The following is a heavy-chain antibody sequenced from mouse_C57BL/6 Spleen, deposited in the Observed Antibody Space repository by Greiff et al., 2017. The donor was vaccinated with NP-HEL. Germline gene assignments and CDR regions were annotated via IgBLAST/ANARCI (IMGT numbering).Heavy chain of an antibody. CDR3: ARGAYYGSSPHAMDY. D-gene: IGHD1-1*01. J-gene: IGHJ4*01. Sequence: QVQLQQPGAELVRPGSSVKLSCKASGYTFTSYWMHWVKQRPIQGLEWIGNIDPSDSETHYNQKFKDKATLTVDKSSSTAYMQLSSLTSEDSAVYYCARGAYYGSSPHAMDYWGQGTSVTVSS. V-gene: IGHV1-52*01. CDR2: IDPSDSET. CDR1: GYTFTSYW.